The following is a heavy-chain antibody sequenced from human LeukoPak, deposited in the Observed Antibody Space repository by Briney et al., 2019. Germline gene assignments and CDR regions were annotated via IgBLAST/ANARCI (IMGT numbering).Heavy chain of an antibody. Sequence: ASVKLSCKASGYTLTGYYMHWVRQAPGQALEWMRWINPNSGSTNHAQKFQGRLTMTRDTSISTAYMALSRLISDDTAVYYCARDFAYSSASDYWGQGTLVTVSS. V-gene: IGHV1-2*02. CDR1: GYTLTGYY. CDR2: INPNSGST. CDR3: ARDFAYSSASDY. D-gene: IGHD6-25*01. J-gene: IGHJ4*02.